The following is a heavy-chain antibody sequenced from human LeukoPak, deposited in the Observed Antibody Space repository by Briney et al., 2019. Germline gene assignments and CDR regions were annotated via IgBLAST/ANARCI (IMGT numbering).Heavy chain of an antibody. CDR3: ARVGVSRYFDL. CDR1: GGSISSYY. V-gene: IGHV4-59*01. CDR2: IYYSGST. D-gene: IGHD3-16*01. Sequence: SETLSLTCTVSGGSISSYYWSWIRQPPGKGLEWIGYIYYSGSTNYNPSPKSRVTISVDTSKNQFSLKLSSVTAADTAVYYCARVGVSRYFDLWGRGTLVTVSS. J-gene: IGHJ2*01.